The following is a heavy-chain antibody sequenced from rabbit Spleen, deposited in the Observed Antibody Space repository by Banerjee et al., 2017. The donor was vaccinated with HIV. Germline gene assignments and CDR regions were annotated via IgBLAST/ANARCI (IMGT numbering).Heavy chain of an antibody. V-gene: IGHV1S45*01. CDR1: GFSFNNYW. CDR2: INSYNT. CDR3: ARDLAGVIGWNFNL. J-gene: IGHJ4*01. D-gene: IGHD4-1*01. Sequence: QEQLVESGGGLVKPGTSLTLTCTASGFSFNNYWVIWVRQAPGKGLEWIASINSYNTWYASWAKGRFTISKTSSTTVILEIISLTAADTATYFCARDLAGVIGWNFNLWGPGTLVTVS.